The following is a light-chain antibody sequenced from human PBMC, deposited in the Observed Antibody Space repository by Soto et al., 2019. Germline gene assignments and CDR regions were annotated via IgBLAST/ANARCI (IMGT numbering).Light chain of an antibody. CDR1: QSVNSN. V-gene: IGKV3-15*01. J-gene: IGKJ5*01. CDR3: QQYGGSPRIT. CDR2: GAS. Sequence: DIVMTQSPATLSVSPLETATLSFRAIQSVNSNLAWYQQKPGQAPRLLIYGASTRATGIPDRFSGSGSGTDFTLIINRLEPEDVAIYYCQQYGGSPRITFGQGTRLEIK.